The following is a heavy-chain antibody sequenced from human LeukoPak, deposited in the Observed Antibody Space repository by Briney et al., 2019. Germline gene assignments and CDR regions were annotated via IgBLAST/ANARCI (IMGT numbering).Heavy chain of an antibody. CDR2: INPNSGGT. CDR1: GYTFTGNY. D-gene: IGHD3-16*01. CDR3: VRDDYDY. V-gene: IGHV1-2*02. Sequence: GASVKVSCKASGYTFTGNYIHWVRQAPGQGLEWMGWINPNSGGTNYAQKFQGRVTMTRDTSISTAYVELSRVRSDDTAVYYCVRDDYDYWGQGTLVTVSS. J-gene: IGHJ4*02.